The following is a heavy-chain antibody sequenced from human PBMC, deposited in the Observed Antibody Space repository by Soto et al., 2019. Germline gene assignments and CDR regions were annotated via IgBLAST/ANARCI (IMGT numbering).Heavy chain of an antibody. CDR2: IYPGDSYT. J-gene: IGHJ4*02. D-gene: IGHD2-15*01. Sequence: GESLKISCKGSGYTFTSYWIAWVRQMPGKGLEWMGIIYPGDSYTTYNPSFQGQVSISADKSINTAYLQWSSLKASDTGMYYCARRSCSGGSCLVYFDYWGQGALVTAPQ. CDR3: ARRSCSGGSCLVYFDY. V-gene: IGHV5-51*01. CDR1: GYTFTSYW.